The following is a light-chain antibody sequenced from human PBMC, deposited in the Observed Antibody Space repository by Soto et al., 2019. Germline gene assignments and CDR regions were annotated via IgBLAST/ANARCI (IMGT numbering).Light chain of an antibody. Sequence: DIQMTQSPSSLSASVGDRVTITCRASQSISNYLNWYQQKPGKAPKLLIYAASSMQGGVPSRFSGSGTETDFTLTISSLQPDDSATYYGQRSFSPLWTFGQGTKVEV. CDR3: QRSFSPLWT. CDR2: AAS. V-gene: IGKV1-39*01. J-gene: IGKJ1*01. CDR1: QSISNY.